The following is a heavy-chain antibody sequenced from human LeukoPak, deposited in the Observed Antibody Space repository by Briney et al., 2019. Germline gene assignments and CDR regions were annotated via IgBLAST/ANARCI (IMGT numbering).Heavy chain of an antibody. D-gene: IGHD6-6*01. CDR3: ARNRSHSSSNYYYYYMDV. J-gene: IGHJ6*03. CDR1: GGSFSGYY. CDR2: INHSGST. Sequence: SETLSLTCAVYGGSFSGYYWSWIRQPPGKGLEWIGEINHSGSTNYNPSLKSRVTISVDTSKNQFSLKLSSVTAADTAVYYCARNRSHSSSNYYYYYMDVWGKGTTVTVSS. V-gene: IGHV4-34*01.